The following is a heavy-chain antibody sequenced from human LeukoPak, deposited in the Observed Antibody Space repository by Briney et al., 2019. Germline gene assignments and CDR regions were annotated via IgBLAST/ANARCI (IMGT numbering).Heavy chain of an antibody. CDR1: GLSLNNYA. J-gene: IGHJ4*01. D-gene: IGHD2-21*01. CDR3: AKAPVTSCRGAFCYPFDY. V-gene: IGHV3-23*01. Sequence: PGGSLRLSCTASGLSLNNYAMSRVRQVPGKGLEWVSASSSSDDGKWYAESVRGRFTISRDTSKNTVYLQMNSLRVEDAGVYYCAKAPVTSCRGAFCYPFDYWGHGTLVTVPS. CDR2: SSSSDDGK.